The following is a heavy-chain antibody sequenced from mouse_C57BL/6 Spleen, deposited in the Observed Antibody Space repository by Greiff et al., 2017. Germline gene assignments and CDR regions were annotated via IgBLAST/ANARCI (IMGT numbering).Heavy chain of an antibody. CDR2: ISSGSSTI. J-gene: IGHJ1*03. CDR3: AREDYGSSYWYFGG. Sequence: EVQLQQSGGGLVKPGGSLKLSCAASGFTFSDYGMHWVRQAPEKGLEWVAYISSGSSTIYYADTVKGRFTISRDNAKNTLFLQMASLMSEDTAMYYCAREDYGSSYWYFGGWGTGTTVTVS. CDR1: GFTFSDYG. D-gene: IGHD1-1*01. V-gene: IGHV5-17*01.